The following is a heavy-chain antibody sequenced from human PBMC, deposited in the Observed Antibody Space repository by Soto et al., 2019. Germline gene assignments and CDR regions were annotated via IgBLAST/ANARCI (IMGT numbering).Heavy chain of an antibody. Sequence: GGSLRLSCAASGLTFSSYSMNWVRQAPGKGLEWVSSISSSSSYIYYADSVKGRFTISRDNAKNSLYLQMNSLRAEDTAVYYCARDTVVVAATLDYYYYGMDVWGQGTTVTVSS. V-gene: IGHV3-21*01. J-gene: IGHJ6*02. CDR1: GLTFSSYS. CDR2: ISSSSSYI. D-gene: IGHD2-15*01. CDR3: ARDTVVVAATLDYYYYGMDV.